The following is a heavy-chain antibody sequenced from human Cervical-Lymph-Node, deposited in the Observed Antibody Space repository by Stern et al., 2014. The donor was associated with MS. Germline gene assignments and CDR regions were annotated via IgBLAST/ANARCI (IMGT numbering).Heavy chain of an antibody. CDR1: GFTFSTSW. Sequence: VQLVESGGGLVQPGGSLRLSCAASGFTFSTSWMHWVRQVPGKGLVWVSRMHSDGSSTSYADSVEGRFTISRDNAKNTLYLQMNSLRAEDTALYYCVRDWGYFDYWGQGTLVTVSS. J-gene: IGHJ4*02. D-gene: IGHD3-16*01. CDR3: VRDWGYFDY. CDR2: MHSDGSST. V-gene: IGHV3-74*01.